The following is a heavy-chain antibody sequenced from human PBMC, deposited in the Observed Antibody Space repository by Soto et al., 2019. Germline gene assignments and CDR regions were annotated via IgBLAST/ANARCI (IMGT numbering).Heavy chain of an antibody. CDR1: GGTFSSYA. J-gene: IGHJ5*02. D-gene: IGHD6-19*01. Sequence: QVQLVQSGAEVKKPGSSVKVSCKASGGTFSSYAISWVRQAPGQGLAWMGGIIPIFGTANYAQKFQGRVTIAADEYTSKDYMELSSLRSEDTAVYYCAREETIGSGWTRSFWFDPGGQGTLVTVSS. CDR2: IIPIFGTA. V-gene: IGHV1-69*01. CDR3: AREETIGSGWTRSFWFDP.